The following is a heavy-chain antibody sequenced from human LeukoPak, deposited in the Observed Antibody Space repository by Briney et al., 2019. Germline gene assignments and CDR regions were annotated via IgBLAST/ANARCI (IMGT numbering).Heavy chain of an antibody. CDR3: ARLLRGDYCDY. V-gene: IGHV3-74*01. CDR2: INSDGNST. Sequence: GGSLRLSCAASGFTFSNYWIHWVRQAPGKGLVWVSRINSDGNSTSYADSVKGRFTISRDNSKNTLYLQMNSLRAEDTAVYYCARLLRGDYCDYWGQGTLVTVSS. J-gene: IGHJ4*02. CDR1: GFTFSNYW.